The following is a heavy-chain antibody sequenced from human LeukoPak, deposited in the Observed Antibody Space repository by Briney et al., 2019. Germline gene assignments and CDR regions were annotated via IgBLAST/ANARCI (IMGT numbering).Heavy chain of an antibody. D-gene: IGHD3-3*01. CDR1: GNSLSELS. V-gene: IGHV1-24*01. CDR2: FDPEEATM. Sequence: ASVKVSCKVSGNSLSELSIQWVRQAPGKGLECMGGFDPEEATMVYAQNFQGRVTMTEDTSTQTAYMQLSGLTSDDTAVYYCTTRSGDFWSGFVNRGQGTLVTVSS. J-gene: IGHJ4*02. CDR3: TTRSGDFWSGFVN.